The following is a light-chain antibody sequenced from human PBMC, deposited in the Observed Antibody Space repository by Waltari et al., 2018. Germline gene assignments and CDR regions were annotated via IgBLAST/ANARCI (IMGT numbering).Light chain of an antibody. V-gene: IGLV1-40*01. J-gene: IGLJ3*02. Sequence: QSVLTQPPSVSGAPGQSITIPCTGSSSNIGAGYDVHWYQHLPGTAPKLLIYGHNNRPSGVPDRFSGSKSGTSASLAITELQAEDEADYCCQSYDSSVSAWVFGGGTKLTVV. CDR2: GHN. CDR1: SSNIGAGYD. CDR3: QSYDSSVSAWV.